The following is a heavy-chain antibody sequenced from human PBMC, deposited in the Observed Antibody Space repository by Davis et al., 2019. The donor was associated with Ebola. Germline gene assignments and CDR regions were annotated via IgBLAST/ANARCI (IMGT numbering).Heavy chain of an antibody. CDR1: RVTLTSEW. CDR3: ATLLGTSTTFDN. V-gene: IGHV3-7*01. Sequence: GESLKISCTDSRVTLTSEWMSWVQAPGKGLEWVASIKQQGSLVYYLESVKGRFTVSRDNAKNSLFLQMDSLRAEDTAVYYCATLLGTSTTFDNWGQGTLVTVSS. J-gene: IGHJ4*02. D-gene: IGHD4-11*01. CDR2: IKQQGSLV.